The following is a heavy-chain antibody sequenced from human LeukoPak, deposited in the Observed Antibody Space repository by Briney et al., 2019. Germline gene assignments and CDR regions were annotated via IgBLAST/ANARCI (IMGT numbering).Heavy chain of an antibody. Sequence: ASVKVSCNASGSTFTSYYMHWVRQAPGQGLEWMGIINPSGGSTSYAQKFQGRVTMTRDTSTSTVYMELSSLRSEDTAVYVCASGITMVRGYYMDVWGKGTTVTISS. CDR3: ASGITMVRGYYMDV. CDR1: GSTFTSYY. J-gene: IGHJ6*03. V-gene: IGHV1-46*01. D-gene: IGHD3-10*01. CDR2: INPSGGST.